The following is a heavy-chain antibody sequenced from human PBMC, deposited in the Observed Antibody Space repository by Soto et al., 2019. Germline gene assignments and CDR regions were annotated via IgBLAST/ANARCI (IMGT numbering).Heavy chain of an antibody. Sequence: QVQLQQWGAGLLKPSETLSLTCAVYGGSFSGYYWSWIRQPPGKGLEWIGEINHSGSTNYNPSLKSRVTIAVDTSTNQFSLKLSSVTAADTAVYYCAGIYDSSGYYAFDIWGQGTMVTVSS. D-gene: IGHD3-22*01. CDR2: INHSGST. CDR1: GGSFSGYY. V-gene: IGHV4-34*01. CDR3: AGIYDSSGYYAFDI. J-gene: IGHJ3*02.